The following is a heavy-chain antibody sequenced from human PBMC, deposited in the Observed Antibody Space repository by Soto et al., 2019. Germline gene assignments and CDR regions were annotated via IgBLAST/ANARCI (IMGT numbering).Heavy chain of an antibody. CDR3: TTFWTSGYYTY. V-gene: IGHV3-15*01. CDR2: IKSKTDGGTT. CDR1: GFTFSNAW. J-gene: IGHJ4*02. D-gene: IGHD3-3*01. Sequence: EVQLVESGGGLVKPGGSLRLSCAASGFTFSNAWMSWVRQAPGKGLEWVGRIKSKTDGGTTDYAAPVKGRFTISRDDSKNTLYLQMNSLKTEDPAVYYCTTFWTSGYYTYWGQGTLVTVSS.